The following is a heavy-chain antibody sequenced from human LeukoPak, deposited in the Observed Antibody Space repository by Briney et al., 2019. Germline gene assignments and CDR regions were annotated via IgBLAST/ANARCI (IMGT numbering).Heavy chain of an antibody. CDR3: ARGIVVVIDDAFDI. CDR1: GFTFSSYS. CDR2: ISSSSSYI. V-gene: IGHV3-21*01. D-gene: IGHD3-22*01. J-gene: IGHJ3*02. Sequence: GGSLRLSCAASGFTFSSYSMTWVRQAPGKGLEWVSSISSSSSYIYYADSVKGRFTISRDNAKNSLYLQMNSLRAEDTAVYYCARGIVVVIDDAFDIWGQGTMVTVSS.